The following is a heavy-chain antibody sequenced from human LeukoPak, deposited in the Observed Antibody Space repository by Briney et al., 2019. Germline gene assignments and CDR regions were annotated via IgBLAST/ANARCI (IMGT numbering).Heavy chain of an antibody. V-gene: IGHV3-11*01. J-gene: IGHJ3*02. D-gene: IGHD3-22*01. Sequence: GGSLRLSCAASGFTFSDYYMSWIRQAPGKGLEWVSYISSSGSTIYYADSVKGRFTISRDNSKNTLYLQMNSLGAEDTAVYYCAKDIYYYDSSGFNIWGQGTMVTVSS. CDR3: AKDIYYYDSSGFNI. CDR1: GFTFSDYY. CDR2: ISSSGSTI.